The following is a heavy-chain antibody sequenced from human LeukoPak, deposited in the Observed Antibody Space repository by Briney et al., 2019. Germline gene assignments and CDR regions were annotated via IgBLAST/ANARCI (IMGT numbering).Heavy chain of an antibody. J-gene: IGHJ4*02. CDR2: IYVTGST. V-gene: IGHV4-4*07. Sequence: SETLSLTCTVSGASISSYYWSWIRQPAGKALEWIGRIYVTGSTTYNPSLESRVTMSLDTSKNHFSLKLRSVTAADTAVYYCARVSSGWYINYFDYWGQGTLVTVSS. D-gene: IGHD6-19*01. CDR3: ARVSSGWYINYFDY. CDR1: GASISSYY.